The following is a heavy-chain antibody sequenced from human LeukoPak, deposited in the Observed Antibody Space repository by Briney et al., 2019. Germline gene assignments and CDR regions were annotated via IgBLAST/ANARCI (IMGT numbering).Heavy chain of an antibody. CDR3: ARGRPLGGSDY. CDR1: GGSFSGYY. Sequence: PSETLSLTCAVYGGSFSGYYWSWIRQPPGKGLEWIGEINHSGSTNYNPSLKSRVTISVDTSKNQFSLKLSSVTAADTAVYYCARGRPLGGSDYWGQGTLVTVSS. J-gene: IGHJ4*02. D-gene: IGHD2-15*01. V-gene: IGHV4-34*01. CDR2: INHSGST.